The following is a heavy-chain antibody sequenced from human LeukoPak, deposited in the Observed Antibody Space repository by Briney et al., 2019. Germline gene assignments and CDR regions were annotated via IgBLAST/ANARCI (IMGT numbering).Heavy chain of an antibody. J-gene: IGHJ6*02. CDR3: AATRAVAPYYYGMDV. CDR1: GYTFTSYY. Sequence: ASVKVSCKASGYTFTSYYMHWVRQAPGQGLEWMGRINPNSGGTNYAQKFQGRVTMTRDTSISTAYMELSRLRSDDTAVYYCAATRAVAPYYYGMDVLGQGTTVTVSS. CDR2: INPNSGGT. V-gene: IGHV1-2*06. D-gene: IGHD6-19*01.